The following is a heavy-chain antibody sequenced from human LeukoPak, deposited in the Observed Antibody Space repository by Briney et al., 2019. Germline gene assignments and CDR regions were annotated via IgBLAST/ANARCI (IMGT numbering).Heavy chain of an antibody. CDR3: ARGMKQQLWAFDY. D-gene: IGHD6-13*01. CDR1: GGTFSSYA. J-gene: IGHJ4*02. CDR2: IIPIFGTA. Sequence: SVKVSCKASGGTFSSYAISWVRQAPGQGLVWMGGIIPIFGTANYAQKFQGRVTITADESTSTAYMELSSLRSEDTAVYYCARGMKQQLWAFDYWGQGTLVTVSS. V-gene: IGHV1-69*13.